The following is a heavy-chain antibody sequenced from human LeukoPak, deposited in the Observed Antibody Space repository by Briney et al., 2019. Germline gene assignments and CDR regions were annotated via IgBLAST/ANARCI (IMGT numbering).Heavy chain of an antibody. CDR1: GYTFTGYY. V-gene: IGHV1-2*02. D-gene: IGHD3-22*01. CDR3: ARTQVANYYDSSGTNDAFDI. CDR2: INPNSGGT. J-gene: IGHJ3*02. Sequence: ASVKVSCKASGYTFTGYYMHWVRQAPGQGLEWMGWINPNSGGTNYAQKFRGRVTMTRDTSISTAYMELSRLRSDDTAVYYCARTQVANYYDSSGTNDAFDIWGQGTMVTVSS.